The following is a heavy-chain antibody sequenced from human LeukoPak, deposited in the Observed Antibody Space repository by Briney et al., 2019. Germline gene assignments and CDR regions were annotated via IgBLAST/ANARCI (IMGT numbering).Heavy chain of an antibody. Sequence: GGSLRLSCAASGFTLSDYYMSWIRQAPGKGLEWVSYISSSSSYTNYADSVKGRFTISRDNAKNSLYLQMNSLRAEDTAVYYCARDSGSYSFDYWGQGTLVTVSS. J-gene: IGHJ4*02. CDR1: GFTLSDYY. D-gene: IGHD1-26*01. V-gene: IGHV3-11*06. CDR3: ARDSGSYSFDY. CDR2: ISSSSSYT.